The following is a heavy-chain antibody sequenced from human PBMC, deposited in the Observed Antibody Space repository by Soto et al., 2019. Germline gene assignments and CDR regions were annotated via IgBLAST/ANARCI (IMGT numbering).Heavy chain of an antibody. Sequence: GGSLRLSCAASGFTSSSYDMSWFRQAPGKGLEWVSTILVGGSTHYPDSVKGRFTISRDNSKNTVFLQMNSLTAGDTAVYYCAKATATGGGAFDICGQGTMVTVSS. V-gene: IGHV3-23*01. CDR2: ILVGGST. CDR3: AKATATGGGAFDI. D-gene: IGHD2-8*02. J-gene: IGHJ3*02. CDR1: GFTSSSYD.